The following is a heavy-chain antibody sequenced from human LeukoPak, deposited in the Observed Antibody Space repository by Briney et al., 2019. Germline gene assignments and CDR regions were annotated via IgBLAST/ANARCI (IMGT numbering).Heavy chain of an antibody. V-gene: IGHV3-20*04. CDR2: IKWNGGST. CDR3: ARDSGGYSGLDRYYYYMDV. Sequence: GGSLRFSCAASGFTFDDYGMSWVRHAPGKGLEWVSGIKWNGGSTGYADSVKGRFTISRDNAKNSLYLQMNSLRAEDTAVYYCARDSGGYSGLDRYYYYMDVWGKGTTVTVSS. D-gene: IGHD5-12*01. CDR1: GFTFDDYG. J-gene: IGHJ6*03.